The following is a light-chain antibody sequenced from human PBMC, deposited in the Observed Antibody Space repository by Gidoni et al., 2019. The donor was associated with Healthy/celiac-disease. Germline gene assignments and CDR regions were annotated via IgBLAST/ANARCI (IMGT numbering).Light chain of an antibody. CDR2: DAS. CDR3: QQYGSSPRA. J-gene: IGKJ5*01. Sequence: EIVLTQAPATLSLYTGERATLSCGASQRVSSSYFAWYQQQPGLAPRLLIYDASSRATVIPDRFSGSGSGTDFTLPISRLEPEDFSVYYCQQYGSSPRAFGQGTRLEIK. V-gene: IGKV3D-20*01. CDR1: QRVSSSY.